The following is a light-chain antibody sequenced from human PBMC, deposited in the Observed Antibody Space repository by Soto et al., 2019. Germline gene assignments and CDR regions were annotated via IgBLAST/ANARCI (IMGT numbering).Light chain of an antibody. V-gene: IGKV3-15*01. CDR1: QSVSSN. CDR2: GAS. CDR3: QQYHNWWT. J-gene: IGKJ1*01. Sequence: IEMTQSPATLSVSPGERATLSCRASQSVSSNLVWYQQKPGQAPRLLIYGASTRVTGIPARFSGSGSGTEFTLTISSLQSEDFAVYYCQQYHNWWTFGQVTKV.